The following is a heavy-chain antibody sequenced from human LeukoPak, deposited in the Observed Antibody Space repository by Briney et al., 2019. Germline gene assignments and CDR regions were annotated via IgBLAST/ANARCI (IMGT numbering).Heavy chain of an antibody. J-gene: IGHJ5*02. V-gene: IGHV4-38-2*02. CDR1: GYSISSGSC. Sequence: SETLSLTCTVSGYSISSGSCWGWIRQPPGEGLDWIGSINHSGSTNYNPSLKSRVTISVDTSKNQFSLKLSSVTAADTAVYYCAKGAGPPWFDPWGQGTLVTVSS. D-gene: IGHD6-19*01. CDR2: INHSGST. CDR3: AKGAGPPWFDP.